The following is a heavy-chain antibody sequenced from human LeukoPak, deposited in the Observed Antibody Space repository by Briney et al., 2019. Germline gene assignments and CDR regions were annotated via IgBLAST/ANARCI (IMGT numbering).Heavy chain of an antibody. Sequence: RASVKVSCKASGYTFTGYYMHWVRQAPGQGLEWMGWINPNSGGTNYAQKFQGRVTMTRDTSISTAYMELSRLRSDDTAVYYCAREPDIVVVPAAQSVNDYWGQGTLVTVSS. J-gene: IGHJ4*02. CDR1: GYTFTGYY. V-gene: IGHV1-2*02. CDR3: AREPDIVVVPAAQSVNDY. D-gene: IGHD2-2*01. CDR2: INPNSGGT.